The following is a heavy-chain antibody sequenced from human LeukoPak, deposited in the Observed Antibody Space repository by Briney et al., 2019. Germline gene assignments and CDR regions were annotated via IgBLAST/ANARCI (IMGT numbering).Heavy chain of an antibody. CDR1: GGSISSSSYY. D-gene: IGHD1-26*01. V-gene: IGHV4-39*07. CDR3: ARGPSGRYYMDV. Sequence: SETLSLTCTVSGGSISSSSYYWGWIRQPPGKGLEWIGSIYYSGSTYYNPSLKSRVTISVDTSKNQFSLKLSSVTAADTAVYYCARGPSGRYYMDVWGKGTTVTVSS. J-gene: IGHJ6*03. CDR2: IYYSGST.